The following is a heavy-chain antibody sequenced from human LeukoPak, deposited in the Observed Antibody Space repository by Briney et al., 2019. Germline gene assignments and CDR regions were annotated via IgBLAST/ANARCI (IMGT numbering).Heavy chain of an antibody. CDR2: IYSSGST. Sequence: PSETLSLTCTVSGGSIRSNNDYWAWIRQPPGKGPEWIGSIYSSGSTYFNPSLKSRVTIALDMSKNQFSLKLSSVTAADTAVYYCARHVKVGATAFDYWGQGTLVTVSS. V-gene: IGHV4-39*01. D-gene: IGHD1-26*01. J-gene: IGHJ4*02. CDR3: ARHVKVGATAFDY. CDR1: GGSIRSNNDY.